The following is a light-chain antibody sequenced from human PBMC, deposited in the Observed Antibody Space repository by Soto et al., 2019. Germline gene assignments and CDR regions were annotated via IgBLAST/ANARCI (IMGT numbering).Light chain of an antibody. CDR1: QAISNY. CDR3: QQYSVYPLT. Sequence: DIQMTQSPSSLSASVGDSVTITCRASQAISNYVAWFQHKPGKAPKSLIHAATRLQSGVPSKFSGSGSGTDFTLNITSLQPEDFATYYCQQYSVYPLTFGGGTKVEIK. V-gene: IGKV1-16*02. CDR2: AAT. J-gene: IGKJ4*01.